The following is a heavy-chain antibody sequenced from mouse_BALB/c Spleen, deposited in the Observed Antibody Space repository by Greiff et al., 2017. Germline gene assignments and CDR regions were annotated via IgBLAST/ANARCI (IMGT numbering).Heavy chain of an antibody. CDR1: GFTFTSYW. D-gene: IGHD5-1*01. V-gene: IGHV1-7*01. Sequence: VQLQQSGGGLAKPGASVKMSCKASGFTFTSYWMHWVQQRPGQGLEWIGYINPSTGYTEYNQKFKDKATLTADKSSSTAYMQLSSLTSEDSAVYYDAKYEYPYAMDYWGQGTSVTVSS. J-gene: IGHJ4*01. CDR2: INPSTGYT. CDR3: AKYEYPYAMDY.